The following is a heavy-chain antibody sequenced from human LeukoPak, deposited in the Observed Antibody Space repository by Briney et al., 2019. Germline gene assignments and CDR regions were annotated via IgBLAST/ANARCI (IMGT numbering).Heavy chain of an antibody. Sequence: ASVKVSCKASGYTFTSYAMHWVRQAPGQRLEWMGWINGGNGNTKYSQKFQGRVTITRDTSASRAYMELSSLRSEDTAVYYCAGTYYYDSSGYYPAFDYWGQGTLVTVSS. CDR1: GYTFTSYA. V-gene: IGHV1-3*01. CDR3: AGTYYYDSSGYYPAFDY. D-gene: IGHD3-22*01. J-gene: IGHJ4*02. CDR2: INGGNGNT.